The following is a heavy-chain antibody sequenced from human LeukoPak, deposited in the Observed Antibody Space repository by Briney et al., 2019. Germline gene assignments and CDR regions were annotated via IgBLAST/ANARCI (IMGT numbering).Heavy chain of an antibody. CDR3: ARGTTDILTGYYYYAMDV. CDR2: IYSGGST. CDR1: GFTVSSNY. V-gene: IGHV3-53*01. Sequence: GGSLRLSCAASGFTVSSNYMSWVRQAPGKGLEWVSDIYSGGSTYYADSVEGRFTISRDTSKNTVYLQMNSLRAEDTAVYHCARGTTDILTGYYYYAMDVWGQGTTVTVSS. J-gene: IGHJ6*02. D-gene: IGHD3-9*01.